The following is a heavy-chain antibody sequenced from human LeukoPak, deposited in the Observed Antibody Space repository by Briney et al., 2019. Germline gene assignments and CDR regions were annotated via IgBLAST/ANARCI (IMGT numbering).Heavy chain of an antibody. CDR3: AKGDSAPIAYYYYYMDV. J-gene: IGHJ6*03. CDR1: GFTFSSYA. Sequence: GGSLRLSCAASGFTFSSYAMSWVRQAPGKGLEWVSAISGSGGSTYYADSVKGRFTISRDNSKNTLYLQMNSLRAEDTAVYYCAKGDSAPIAYYYYYMDVWGKGTTVTVSS. V-gene: IGHV3-23*01. D-gene: IGHD3-16*01. CDR2: ISGSGGST.